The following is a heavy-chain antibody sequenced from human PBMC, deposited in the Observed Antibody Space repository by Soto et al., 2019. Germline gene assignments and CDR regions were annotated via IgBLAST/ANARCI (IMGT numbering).Heavy chain of an antibody. CDR1: VGSFSVYD. D-gene: IGHD6-13*01. V-gene: IGHV4-34*01. Sequence: SETLSLTCAVYVGSFSVYDWSWIRQPPVKGLEWIGEINHSETTVYNPSLKSRVTISVDTSKNQVSLNLNSATAADTAVYYCARANSSSWYKLQYKWFDSWGQGTLVTVSS. J-gene: IGHJ5*01. CDR3: ARANSSSWYKLQYKWFDS. CDR2: INHSETT.